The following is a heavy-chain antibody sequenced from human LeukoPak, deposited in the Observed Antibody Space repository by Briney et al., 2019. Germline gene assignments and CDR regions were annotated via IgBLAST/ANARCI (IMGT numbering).Heavy chain of an antibody. V-gene: IGHV3-23*01. CDR1: GFTFSSYA. D-gene: IGHD3-22*01. CDR3: AKDQYYYDSSGAAFDI. CDR2: ISGSGGST. J-gene: IGHJ3*02. Sequence: GGSLRLSCAASGFTFSSYAMCWVRQAPGKGLEWISAISGSGGSTYYADPVKGRFTISRDNSKNTLYLQMNSLRAEDTAVYYCAKDQYYYDSSGAAFDIWGQGTMVTVSS.